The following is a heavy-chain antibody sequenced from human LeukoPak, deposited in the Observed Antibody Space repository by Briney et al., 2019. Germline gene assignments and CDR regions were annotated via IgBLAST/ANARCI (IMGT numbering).Heavy chain of an antibody. CDR3: ARGTNPYYESTGYYKTDASAEYFQH. Sequence: KPSGTLSLTCSVSGGSINSGDYYWSWIRQPPGKGLEWIGYIFHTGNTYYNPSLKGRVSMSVDRSKNQFSLTLISVTAADTAVYYCARGTNPYYESTGYYKTDASAEYFQHWGQGTLVTVSS. CDR2: IFHTGNT. D-gene: IGHD3-22*01. CDR1: GGSINSGDYY. V-gene: IGHV4-30-2*01. J-gene: IGHJ1*01.